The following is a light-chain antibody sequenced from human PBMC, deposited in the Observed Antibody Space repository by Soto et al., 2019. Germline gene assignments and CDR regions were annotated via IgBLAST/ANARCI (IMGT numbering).Light chain of an antibody. CDR1: SSDVGAYNY. J-gene: IGLJ1*01. Sequence: QSVLTQPASVSGSPEQSIAISCTGTSSDVGAYNYVSWYQQHPGKAPKLMIYDVSNRPSGVSNRFSGSKSGNTASLTISGLQAEVVFDFYCCPSRSTLFYVF. CDR3: CPSRSTLFYV. CDR2: DVS. V-gene: IGLV2-14*03.